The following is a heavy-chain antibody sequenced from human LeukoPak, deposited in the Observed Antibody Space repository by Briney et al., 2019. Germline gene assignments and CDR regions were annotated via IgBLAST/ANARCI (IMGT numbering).Heavy chain of an antibody. CDR3: ARGIGYCSGGSCSNYYYYYMDV. Sequence: GASVKVSCKASGYTFTSYDINWVRQATGQGLEWMGWMNPNSGNTGYAQKFQGRVTMTRNTSISTAYMELSSLRSEDTAVYYCARGIGYCSGGSCSNYYYYYMDVWGKGTTVTISS. D-gene: IGHD2-15*01. J-gene: IGHJ6*03. CDR2: MNPNSGNT. V-gene: IGHV1-8*01. CDR1: GYTFTSYD.